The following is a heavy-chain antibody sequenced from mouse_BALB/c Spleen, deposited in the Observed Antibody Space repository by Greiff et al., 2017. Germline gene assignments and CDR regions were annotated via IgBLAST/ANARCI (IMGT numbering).Heavy chain of an antibody. Sequence: EVQRVESGGGLVQPGGSRKLSCAASGFTFSSFGMHWVRQAPEKGLEWVAYISSGSSTIYYADTVKGRFTISRDNPKNTLFLQMTSLRSEDTAMYYCARAGLGTRYYYAMDYWGQGTSVTVSS. J-gene: IGHJ4*01. V-gene: IGHV5-17*02. CDR1: GFTFSSFG. D-gene: IGHD4-1*01. CDR2: ISSGSSTI. CDR3: ARAGLGTRYYYAMDY.